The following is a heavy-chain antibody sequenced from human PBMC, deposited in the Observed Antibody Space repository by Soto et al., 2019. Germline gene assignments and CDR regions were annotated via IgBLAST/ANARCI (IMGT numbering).Heavy chain of an antibody. CDR1: GFTFSSYA. Sequence: GGSLRLSCAASGFTFSSYAMHWVRQAPGKGLEWVAVISYDGSNKYYADSVKGRFTISRDNSKNTLYLQMNSLRAEDTAVYYCARDGYYDFWSGSPGVTTNGMDVWGQGTTVTVSS. CDR2: ISYDGSNK. CDR3: ARDGYYDFWSGSPGVTTNGMDV. V-gene: IGHV3-30-3*01. D-gene: IGHD3-3*01. J-gene: IGHJ6*02.